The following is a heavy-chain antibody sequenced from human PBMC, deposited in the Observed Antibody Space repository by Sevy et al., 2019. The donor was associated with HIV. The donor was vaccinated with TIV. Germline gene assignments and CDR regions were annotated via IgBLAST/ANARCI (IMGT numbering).Heavy chain of an antibody. CDR3: ARDPGYYDFWSGYHRGAFDI. D-gene: IGHD3-3*01. Sequence: ASVKVSCKASGYTFTGYYMHWVRQAPGQGLEWMGWINPNSGGTNYAQKFQGRVTMTRDTSISTAYMELSRLRSDDTAVYYCARDPGYYDFWSGYHRGAFDIWGQGTMVTVSS. V-gene: IGHV1-2*02. CDR1: GYTFTGYY. CDR2: INPNSGGT. J-gene: IGHJ3*02.